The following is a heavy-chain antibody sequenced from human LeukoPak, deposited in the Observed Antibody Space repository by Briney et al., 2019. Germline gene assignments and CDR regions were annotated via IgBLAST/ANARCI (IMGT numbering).Heavy chain of an antibody. D-gene: IGHD3-22*01. V-gene: IGHV3-23*01. J-gene: IGHJ4*02. Sequence: GGSLRLSCAASGFTFSNYWMHWVRQAPGKGLVWVSAISGSGGSTYYADSVKGRFTISRDNSKNTLYLQMNSLRAEDTAVYYCAKRKPTYYYDSSGYYYFDYWGQGTLVTVSS. CDR3: AKRKPTYYYDSSGYYYFDY. CDR2: ISGSGGST. CDR1: GFTFSNYW.